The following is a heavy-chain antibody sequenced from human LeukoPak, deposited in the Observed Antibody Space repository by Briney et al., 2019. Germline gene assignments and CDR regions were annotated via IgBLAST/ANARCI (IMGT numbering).Heavy chain of an antibody. CDR1: GFTFSSYG. Sequence: GRSLRLSCAASGFTFSSYGMHWVRQAPGKGLEWVSVIYSGGSTYYADSVKGRFTISRDNSKNTLYLQMNSLRAEDTAVYYCARDLSFYDSSGYYPYYFDYWGQGTLVTVSS. CDR2: IYSGGST. V-gene: IGHV3-66*01. D-gene: IGHD3-22*01. J-gene: IGHJ4*02. CDR3: ARDLSFYDSSGYYPYYFDY.